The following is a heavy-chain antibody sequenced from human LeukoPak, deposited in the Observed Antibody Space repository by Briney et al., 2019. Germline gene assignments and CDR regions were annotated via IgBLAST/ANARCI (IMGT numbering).Heavy chain of an antibody. Sequence: GASVKVSCKASGYTFTTYYMHWVRQAPGHRLEWMGVSNPSGVGTNYAQKFQGRVTMTRDTSTSTVYMELSSLRSEDTAVYYCAREESGGYFDYWGQGTLVTVSS. CDR1: GYTFTTYY. V-gene: IGHV1-46*01. D-gene: IGHD2-8*02. CDR3: AREESGGYFDY. CDR2: SNPSGVGT. J-gene: IGHJ4*02.